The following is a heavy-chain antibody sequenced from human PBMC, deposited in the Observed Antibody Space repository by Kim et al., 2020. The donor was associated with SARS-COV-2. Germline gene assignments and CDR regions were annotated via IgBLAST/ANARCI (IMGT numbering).Heavy chain of an antibody. V-gene: IGHV4-4*02. CDR3: ARGLEYSSSLAYYGMDV. J-gene: IGHJ6*02. Sequence: LKSRVTISVDKSKSQFSLKLSSVTAADTAVYYCARGLEYSSSLAYYGMDVWGQGTTVTVSS. D-gene: IGHD6-6*01.